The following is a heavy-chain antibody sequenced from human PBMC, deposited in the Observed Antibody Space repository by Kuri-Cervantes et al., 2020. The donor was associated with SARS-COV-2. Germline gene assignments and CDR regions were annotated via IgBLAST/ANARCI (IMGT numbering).Heavy chain of an antibody. CDR1: GGSFNNYY. V-gene: IGHV4-34*01. J-gene: IGHJ6*02. D-gene: IGHD2-2*01. Sequence: SQTLSLTCAVYGGSFNNYYWSWIRQPPGKGLEWIGDINQSGGTNHSPSLKSRVIISTDTSRNQFSLRLSSVTAADTAVYYCARDTGTYCSDISCYGYYYYYGMDVWGQGTTVTVSS. CDR2: INQSGGT. CDR3: ARDTGTYCSDISCYGYYYYYGMDV.